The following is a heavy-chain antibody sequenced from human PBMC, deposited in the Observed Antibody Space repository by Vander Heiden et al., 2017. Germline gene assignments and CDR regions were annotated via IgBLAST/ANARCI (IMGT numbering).Heavy chain of an antibody. CDR2: IGWNSESF. J-gene: IGHJ4*02. D-gene: IGHD5-12*01. V-gene: IGHV3-9*01. Sequence: EVHLVESGGGLVQPGRYLRLSCAASGFSFDGYAMHWVRQVPGKGLEWLAGIGWNSESFGYADSVKGRFTISRDNAKASLYLQMDSLRAEDTALYYCAKDAEGGYDFGRPLLVGDYLDSWGQGTLVTVSS. CDR3: AKDAEGGYDFGRPLLVGDYLDS. CDR1: GFSFDGYA.